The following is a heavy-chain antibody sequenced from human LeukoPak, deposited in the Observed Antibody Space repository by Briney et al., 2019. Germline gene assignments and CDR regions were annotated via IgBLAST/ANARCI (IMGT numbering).Heavy chain of an antibody. CDR1: RFTFSSYS. Sequence: GGSLRLSCAASRFTFSSYSMNWVRQAPGKGLEWVSYISSSSTTIYYADSVKGRFTISRDNAKNSLYLQMNSLRAEDTAVYYCARDPLGDFWSGPPFDYWGQGTLVTVSS. D-gene: IGHD3-3*01. CDR2: ISSSSTTI. V-gene: IGHV3-48*01. CDR3: ARDPLGDFWSGPPFDY. J-gene: IGHJ4*02.